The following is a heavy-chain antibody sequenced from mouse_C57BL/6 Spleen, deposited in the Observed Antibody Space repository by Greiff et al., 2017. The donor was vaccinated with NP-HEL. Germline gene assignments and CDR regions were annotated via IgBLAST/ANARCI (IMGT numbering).Heavy chain of an antibody. J-gene: IGHJ2*01. Sequence: EVKLVESGGGLVKPGGSLKLSCAASGFTFSDYGMHWVRQAPEKGLEWVAYISSGSSTIYYADTVKGRFTISRDNAKNTLFLQMTSLRSEDTAMYYCARPGNWGYFDYWGQGTTLTVSS. CDR1: GFTFSDYG. CDR3: ARPGNWGYFDY. D-gene: IGHD4-1*01. V-gene: IGHV5-17*01. CDR2: ISSGSSTI.